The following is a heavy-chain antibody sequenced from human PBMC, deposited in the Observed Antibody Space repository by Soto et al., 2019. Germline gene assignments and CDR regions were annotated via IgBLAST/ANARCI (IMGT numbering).Heavy chain of an antibody. CDR3: AKSRWSAYYAFDM. Sequence: GGSLRLSCVASGFIFSSFGMGWVRQAPGKGLEWVSGITGSGGTAYYADSVKGRFTISRDNSKNTMYLQMSSLKAEDTAVYYCAKSRWSAYYAFDMWGQGTMVTVSS. D-gene: IGHD3-3*01. V-gene: IGHV3-23*01. CDR2: ITGSGGTA. J-gene: IGHJ3*02. CDR1: GFIFSSFG.